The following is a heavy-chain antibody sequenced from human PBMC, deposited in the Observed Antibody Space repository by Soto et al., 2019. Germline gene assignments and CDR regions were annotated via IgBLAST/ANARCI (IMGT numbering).Heavy chain of an antibody. Sequence: ASVKVSCKTSGYTFTSFLMQWVRQAPGQRLEWMGWINGGNGNKKYSQKFHDRVTITRDTSATTVYMELSSLTSEDTAGYFCARVRPGCGGSCYADYWGRGTLVTVSP. V-gene: IGHV1-3*01. CDR3: ARVRPGCGGSCYADY. J-gene: IGHJ4*02. CDR2: INGGNGNK. D-gene: IGHD2-15*01. CDR1: GYTFTSFL.